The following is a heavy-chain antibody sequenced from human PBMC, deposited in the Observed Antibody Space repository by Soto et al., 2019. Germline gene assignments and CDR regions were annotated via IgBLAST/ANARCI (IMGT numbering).Heavy chain of an antibody. V-gene: IGHV1-18*04. CDR3: ARDFLVLLWFGEAYPGWFDP. CDR1: GYTFTRYG. D-gene: IGHD3-10*01. CDR2: INVYNGNT. Sequence: QVQLVQSGAEVKKPGASVRVSCKASGYTFTRYGISWVRQAPGQGLEWMGWINVYNGNTNYAQKFQGRVTMTTDTSTSTAYMELRSLRSDDTAVYYCARDFLVLLWFGEAYPGWFDPWGQGTLVTVSS. J-gene: IGHJ5*02.